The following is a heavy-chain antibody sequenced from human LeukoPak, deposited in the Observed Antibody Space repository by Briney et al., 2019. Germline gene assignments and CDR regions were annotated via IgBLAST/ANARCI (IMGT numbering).Heavy chain of an antibody. D-gene: IGHD3-3*01. V-gene: IGHV4-34*01. CDR2: INHSGST. CDR3: ARVRFTSYFDY. J-gene: IGHJ4*02. CDR1: GGSFSGYY. Sequence: SETLSLTCAVYGGSFSGYYWSWIRQPPGKGLEWIWEINHSGSTNYNPSLKSRVTISVDTSKNQFSLKLSSVTAADTAVYYCARVRFTSYFDYWGQGTLVTVSS.